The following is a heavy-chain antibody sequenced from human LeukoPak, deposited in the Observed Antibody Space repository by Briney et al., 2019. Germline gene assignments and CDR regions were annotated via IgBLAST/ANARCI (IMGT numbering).Heavy chain of an antibody. CDR2: INPSTGGT. V-gene: IGHV1-2*02. J-gene: IGHJ5*02. CDR1: GYTFTDYY. D-gene: IGHD7-27*01. Sequence: ASVKVSCKASGYTFTDYYMHWVRQAPGQGLEWMGWINPSTGGTVYAQNFQGRVSMTRDTSISTAYMELSRLRSDDTAAYYCARDLLGRVSRNWFDPWGQGTLVTVSS. CDR3: ARDLLGRVSRNWFDP.